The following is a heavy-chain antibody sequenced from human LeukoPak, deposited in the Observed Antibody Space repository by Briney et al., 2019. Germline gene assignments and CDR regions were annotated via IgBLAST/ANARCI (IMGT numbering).Heavy chain of an antibody. V-gene: IGHV3-23*01. CDR3: ARESPVAAVGRSWFDP. CDR2: ISGGGVTT. Sequence: GGSLRLSCAASGFTFSSYAMSWVRQAPGKGLEWVSTISGGGVTTYYADSVKGRLTISRDNSKNTVSLQMNSLRDDDTAEYFCARESPVAAVGRSWFDPWGQGTLVTVSS. J-gene: IGHJ5*02. CDR1: GFTFSSYA. D-gene: IGHD6-13*01.